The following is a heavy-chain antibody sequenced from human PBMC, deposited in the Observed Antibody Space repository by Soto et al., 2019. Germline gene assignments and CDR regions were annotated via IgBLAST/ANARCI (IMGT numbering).Heavy chain of an antibody. D-gene: IGHD3-10*01. CDR2: FYYSGST. V-gene: IGHV4-31*03. CDR1: GGTISSGDYY. J-gene: IGHJ6*02. Sequence: PSETLSLTCTVSGGTISSGDYYWSWIRQHPGKGLEWIGHFYYSGSTYYNPSLKSRVTISADTSKNQFSLKLSSVTAADTAVYYCARCYYCSESYYIYCYGMDVWGQGTTVTVSS. CDR3: ARCYYCSESYYIYCYGMDV.